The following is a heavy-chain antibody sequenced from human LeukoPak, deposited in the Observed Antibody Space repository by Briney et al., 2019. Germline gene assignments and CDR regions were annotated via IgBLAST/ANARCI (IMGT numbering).Heavy chain of an antibody. J-gene: IGHJ4*02. CDR1: GYTFTGYY. CDR2: INPNSGGT. Sequence: ASVKVSSKASGYTFTGYYMHWGRQAPGQGLEWMGCINPNSGGTKYAQKFQGRVTMTRDTSISTAYMELSSLRSDDTAVYYCARDQGPADFDYWGQGTLVTVSS. V-gene: IGHV1-2*02. CDR3: ARDQGPADFDY.